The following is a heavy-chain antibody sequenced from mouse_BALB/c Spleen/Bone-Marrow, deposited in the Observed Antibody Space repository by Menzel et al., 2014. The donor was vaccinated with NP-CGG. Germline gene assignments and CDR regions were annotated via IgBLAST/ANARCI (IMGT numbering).Heavy chain of an antibody. Sequence: QVTLKECGAEQVRPGASVKLSCKTSGYTFTSYWINWVKQRPGQGLEWIGNIYPSDNYTNYNQKFKDKATLTVDISSTTAYMQLSSPTSEDSAVYYCTRTYEYFDYWGQGTTLTVSS. CDR3: TRTYEYFDY. CDR1: GYTFTSYW. D-gene: IGHD2-3*01. CDR2: IYPSDNYT. V-gene: IGHV1-69*02. J-gene: IGHJ2*01.